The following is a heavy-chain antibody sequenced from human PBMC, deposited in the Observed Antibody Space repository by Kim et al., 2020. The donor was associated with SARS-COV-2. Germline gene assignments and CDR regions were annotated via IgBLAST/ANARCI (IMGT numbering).Heavy chain of an antibody. CDR2: ISSSSSYI. Sequence: GGSLRLSCAASGFTFSSYSMNWVRQAPGKGLEWVSSISSSSSYIYYADSVKGRFTISRDNAKNSLYLQMNSLRAEDTAVYYCARDRVRHDILTGYRSSHYGMDVWGQGTTVTVSS. CDR1: GFTFSSYS. D-gene: IGHD3-9*01. V-gene: IGHV3-21*01. CDR3: ARDRVRHDILTGYRSSHYGMDV. J-gene: IGHJ6*02.